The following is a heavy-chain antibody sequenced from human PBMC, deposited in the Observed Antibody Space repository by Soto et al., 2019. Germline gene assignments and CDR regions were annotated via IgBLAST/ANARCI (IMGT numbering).Heavy chain of an antibody. V-gene: IGHV3-21*01. CDR3: AREGSVTTFDY. J-gene: IGHJ4*02. CDR2: ISSSSSYI. CDR1: GFTFSSYS. D-gene: IGHD4-17*01. Sequence: EVQLVESGGGLVKPGGSLRLSCAASGFTFSSYSMNWVRQAPGKGLEWVSSISSSSSYIYYADSVKGRLTISRDNAKNSLYLQMNSLRAEDTAVYYCAREGSVTTFDYWGQGTLVTVSS.